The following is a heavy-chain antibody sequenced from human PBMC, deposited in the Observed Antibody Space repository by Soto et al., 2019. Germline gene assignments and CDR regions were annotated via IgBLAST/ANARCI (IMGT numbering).Heavy chain of an antibody. D-gene: IGHD3-16*01. CDR3: ARAESSWGKWFDP. V-gene: IGHV1-2*02. CDR1: GYTFIGYY. J-gene: IGHJ5*02. CDR2: INPNTVDT. Sequence: QVQLVQSGAEVKKPGASVKVSCKTSGYTFIGYYMHWVRQAPGQGLERMGGINPNTVDTNYAQKFQGRVSMTRDTSTSKAYMELTSLRSGDTAIYYCARAESSWGKWFDPWGQGTLVTVS.